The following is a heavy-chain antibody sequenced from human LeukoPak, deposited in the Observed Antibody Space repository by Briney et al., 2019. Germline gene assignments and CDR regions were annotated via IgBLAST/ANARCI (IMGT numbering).Heavy chain of an antibody. CDR1: GGSFSGYY. CDR3: AREGGSYFNWFDP. D-gene: IGHD1-26*01. CDR2: INHSGST. V-gene: IGHV4-34*01. J-gene: IGHJ5*02. Sequence: SETLSLTCAVYGGSFSGYYWSRIRQPPGKGLEWIGEINHSGSTNYNPSLKSRVTISVDTSKNQFSLKLSSVTAADTAVYYCAREGGSYFNWFDPWGQGTLVTVSS.